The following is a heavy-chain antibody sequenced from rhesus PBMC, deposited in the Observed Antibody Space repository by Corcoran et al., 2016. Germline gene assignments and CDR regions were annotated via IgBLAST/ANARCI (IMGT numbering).Heavy chain of an antibody. CDR1: GASISSSW. V-gene: IGHV4-80*01. Sequence: QVQLQESGPGLVKPSETLSLTCAVSGASISSSWWTWIRPSPGKGLEWIGEIDGNYGNTNYNPSLKSRVTISKDASKSHFSLMLNSVTAADTAVYYCARVPLYFLDWVWGQGVLVTVSS. CDR3: ARVPLYFLDWV. J-gene: IGHJ4*01. CDR2: IDGNYGNT. D-gene: IGHD3-3*01.